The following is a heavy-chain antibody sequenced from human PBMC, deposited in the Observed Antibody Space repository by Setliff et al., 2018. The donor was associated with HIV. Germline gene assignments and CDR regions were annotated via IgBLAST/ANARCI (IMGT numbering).Heavy chain of an antibody. J-gene: IGHJ3*02. CDR3: ARLGRGTYYYDSSGYLYAFDI. CDR2: INHSGST. V-gene: IGHV4-34*01. D-gene: IGHD3-22*01. Sequence: SETLSLTCAVYGGSFSSYYWSWIRQPPGKGLEWIGEINHSGSTNYNPSLKSRVTISVDTSQNQFSLKVSSVTAADTAVYYCARLGRGTYYYDSSGYLYAFDIWGQGTMVTVSS. CDR1: GGSFSSYY.